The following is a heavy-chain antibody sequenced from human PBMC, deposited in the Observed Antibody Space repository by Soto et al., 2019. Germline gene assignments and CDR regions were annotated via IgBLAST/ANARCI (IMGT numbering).Heavy chain of an antibody. Sequence: SETLSLTCAVYGGSFSGYYWSWIRQPPGKGLEWIGEINHSGSTNYNPSLKSRVTISVDTSKNQFSLKLSSVTAADTAVYYCARVRTGDYYDGSGYYSYFDYWGQGTLVTVS. D-gene: IGHD3-22*01. CDR3: ARVRTGDYYDGSGYYSYFDY. J-gene: IGHJ4*02. CDR1: GGSFSGYY. CDR2: INHSGST. V-gene: IGHV4-34*01.